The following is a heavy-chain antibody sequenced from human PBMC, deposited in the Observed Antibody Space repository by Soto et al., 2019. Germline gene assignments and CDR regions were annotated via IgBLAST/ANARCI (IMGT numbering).Heavy chain of an antibody. V-gene: IGHV4-61*01. CDR3: ARGDWNWNDE. CDR2: IYYSGST. CDR1: GGSVISGSYY. J-gene: IGHJ4*02. Sequence: SETLSLTCTVSGGSVISGSYYWSWIRQPPGKGLEWIGYIYYSGSTNYNPSLKSRVTISVDTSKNQFSLKLSSVTAADTAVYYCARGDWNWNDECGQGTRVTVS. D-gene: IGHD1-7*01.